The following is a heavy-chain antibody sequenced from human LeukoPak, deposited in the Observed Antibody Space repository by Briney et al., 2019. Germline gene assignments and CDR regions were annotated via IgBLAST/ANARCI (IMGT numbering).Heavy chain of an antibody. CDR3: AKGLVVTGFIQH. J-gene: IGHJ1*01. Sequence: PGGSLRLSCAASGFTFSGYAMSWVRQAPGKGLEWVSAVSGSGVSTYYADSVKGRFTISRDNSKNTLYLQMNSLRAEDTAVYYCAKGLVVTGFIQHWGQGTLVTVSS. CDR1: GFTFSGYA. V-gene: IGHV3-23*01. D-gene: IGHD2-15*01. CDR2: VSGSGVST.